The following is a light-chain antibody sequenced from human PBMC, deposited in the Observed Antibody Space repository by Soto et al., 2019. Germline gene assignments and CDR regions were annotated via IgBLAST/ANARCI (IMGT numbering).Light chain of an antibody. CDR1: QSVSSW. V-gene: IGKV1-5*03. J-gene: IGKJ1*01. CDR2: KAS. Sequence: DIQMTQSPSTLSAFVGDRVTITCRASQSVSSWLAWYQQKGGKAPKLLIYKASSLESGVPSRFSGSGSGTDFTLTIIRLQPDDFSTYYCQQYNSFPWTFGQGTKVEIK. CDR3: QQYNSFPWT.